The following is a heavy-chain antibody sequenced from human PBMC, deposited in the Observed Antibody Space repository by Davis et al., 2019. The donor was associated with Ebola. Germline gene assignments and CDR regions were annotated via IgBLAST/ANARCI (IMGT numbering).Heavy chain of an antibody. CDR1: GFTVSGND. Sequence: GGSLRLSCAVSGFTVSGNDVTWVRQAPGKGLEWVANIKEDGTERDYGHSVKGRFIISRDDATNSLYLQMNNLRAEDTAVYYCARDVYWGQGILVTVSS. CDR2: IKEDGTER. J-gene: IGHJ4*02. V-gene: IGHV3-7*01. CDR3: ARDVY.